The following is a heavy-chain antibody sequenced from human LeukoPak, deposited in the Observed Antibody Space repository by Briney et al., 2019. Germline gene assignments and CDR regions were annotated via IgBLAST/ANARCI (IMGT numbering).Heavy chain of an antibody. J-gene: IGHJ4*02. V-gene: IGHV3-23*01. CDR2: VSGSGGFT. CDR3: AKDPYSDFWSGYYFFDY. CDR1: GFTFAKYA. D-gene: IGHD3-3*01. Sequence: LGGSLRLSCAASGFTFAKYAMSWVRQAPGKGLEWVSGVSGSGGFTYYADSVKGRFTISRDNSKNTLYMQMSSLRAEDTALYYCAKDPYSDFWSGYYFFDYWGQGTLATVSS.